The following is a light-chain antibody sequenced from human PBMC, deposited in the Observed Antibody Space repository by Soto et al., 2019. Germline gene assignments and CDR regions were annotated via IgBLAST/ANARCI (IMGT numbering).Light chain of an antibody. CDR1: QDIRGA. Sequence: AIQLTQSPSSLSAYVGDRVTITCRASQDIRGALAWYQQKPGKAPKMLIYDVSTLESGVPLRFSGSSSGTDFTLTISSLQPVDFATYYCQQFNSYPIPFGQGTRPEIK. V-gene: IGKV1-13*02. CDR2: DVS. CDR3: QQFNSYPIP. J-gene: IGKJ5*01.